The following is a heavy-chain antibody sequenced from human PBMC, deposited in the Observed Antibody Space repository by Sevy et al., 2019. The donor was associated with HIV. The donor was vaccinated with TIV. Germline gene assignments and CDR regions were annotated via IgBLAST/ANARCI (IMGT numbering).Heavy chain of an antibody. Sequence: GGSLRLSCAASGFTFSKYSMSWVRQPPGKGLEWVSTLSFGCGEINYADSVKGRFNISRDNPKSSVYLQMNNLRPEDTAVYYCAREGCTKPHDYWGQGTLVTVSS. CDR1: GFTFSKYS. CDR2: LSFGCGEI. D-gene: IGHD2-8*01. CDR3: AREGCTKPHDY. V-gene: IGHV3-23*01. J-gene: IGHJ4*02.